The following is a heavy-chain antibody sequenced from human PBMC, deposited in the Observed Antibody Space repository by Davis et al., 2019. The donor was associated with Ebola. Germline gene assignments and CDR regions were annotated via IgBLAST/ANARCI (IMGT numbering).Heavy chain of an antibody. D-gene: IGHD3-10*01. V-gene: IGHV4-31*03. CDR1: GGSISSGGYY. CDR2: IYYSGST. J-gene: IGHJ3*02. Sequence: PSETLSLTCTVSGGSISSGGYYWSWIRQHPGKGLEWIGYIYYSGSTYYNPSLKSRVTISVDTSKSQFSLKLTSMTAADTAVYYCARDFSGLWFGEIGAFDIWGQGTMVTVSS. CDR3: ARDFSGLWFGEIGAFDI.